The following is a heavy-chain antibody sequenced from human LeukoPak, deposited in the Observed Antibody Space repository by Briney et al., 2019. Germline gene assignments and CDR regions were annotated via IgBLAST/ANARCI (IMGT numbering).Heavy chain of an antibody. J-gene: IGHJ4*02. V-gene: IGHV4-61*02. Sequence: SETLSLTCTVSGNSISSGDNYWSWIRQPAVKGLEWIGRIYTSGSTNYNPSLKSRVTISGDTSKNQFSLRLSFVTAADTAVYYCARASYSYDINGWVPFDYWGQGTLVTVSS. CDR3: ARASYSYDINGWVPFDY. CDR1: GNSISSGDNY. D-gene: IGHD3-22*01. CDR2: IYTSGST.